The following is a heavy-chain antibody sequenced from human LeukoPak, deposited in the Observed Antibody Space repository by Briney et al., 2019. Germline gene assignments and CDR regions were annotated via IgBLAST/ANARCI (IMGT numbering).Heavy chain of an antibody. J-gene: IGHJ4*02. CDR3: ARGSASGVYPIDY. Sequence: SETLSLTCAVYVGSFSDYSWSWIRQPPGKGLEWIGEVNHLGRTNYNPSLNSRVTMSLDTSKKEVSLKLTSVTAADTAVYYCARGSASGVYPIDYWGQGTLVTVSS. CDR2: VNHLGRT. D-gene: IGHD6-19*01. V-gene: IGHV4-34*01. CDR1: VGSFSDYS.